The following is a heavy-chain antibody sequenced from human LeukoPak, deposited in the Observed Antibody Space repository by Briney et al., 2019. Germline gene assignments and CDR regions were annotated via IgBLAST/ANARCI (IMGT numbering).Heavy chain of an antibody. CDR1: GFTFSSYA. D-gene: IGHD3-16*01. J-gene: IGHJ4*02. Sequence: PGGSLRLSCAASGFTFSSYAMSWVRQAPGKGLVWVSRINSDGSSTTYADSVKGRFTISRDNAKNTLYLQMNSLRAEDTAVYYCARVAGSYAAPDYWGQGTLVTVSS. CDR3: ARVAGSYAAPDY. V-gene: IGHV3-74*01. CDR2: INSDGSST.